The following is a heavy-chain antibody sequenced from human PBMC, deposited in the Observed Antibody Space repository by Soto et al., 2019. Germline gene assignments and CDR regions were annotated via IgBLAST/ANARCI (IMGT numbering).Heavy chain of an antibody. CDR2: ISYDGSNK. D-gene: IGHD3-3*01. V-gene: IGHV3-30*18. CDR3: AKDRSHQITIFGGRGMDV. Sequence: PGGSLRLSCAASGFTFSSYGMHWVRQAPGKGPEWVAVISYDGSNKYYADSVKGRFTISRDNSKNTLYLQMNSLRAEDTAVYYCAKDRSHQITIFGGRGMDVWGQGTTVTVSS. J-gene: IGHJ6*02. CDR1: GFTFSSYG.